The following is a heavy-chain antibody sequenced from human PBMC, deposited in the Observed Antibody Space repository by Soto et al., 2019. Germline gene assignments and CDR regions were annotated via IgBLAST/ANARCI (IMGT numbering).Heavy chain of an antibody. Sequence: PGGSLRLSCAASGFPFSSYAMSWVRQAPGKGLEWVSSISGTGGSTYFADSVKGRFTISRDNSKNTLYLQMNSLRAEDTAVYYCAKDQPLVGSSRKFDYWGQGTLVTVSS. V-gene: IGHV3-23*01. D-gene: IGHD1-26*01. CDR2: ISGTGGST. CDR3: AKDQPLVGSSRKFDY. CDR1: GFPFSSYA. J-gene: IGHJ4*02.